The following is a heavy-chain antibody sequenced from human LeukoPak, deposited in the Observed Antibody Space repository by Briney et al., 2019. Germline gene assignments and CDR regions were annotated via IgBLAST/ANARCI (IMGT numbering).Heavy chain of an antibody. Sequence: GGSLRLSCTGSGFMFSISTFNWVRQAPGKGLEWISSINGNSDKVYYADSVRGRFATSRDNSRSSLYLQMNSLRAEDTALYYCARGTSAGGPISPFDFWGQGTVVTVSS. V-gene: IGHV3-21*06. CDR2: INGNSDKV. D-gene: IGHD6-13*01. CDR3: ARGTSAGGPISPFDF. J-gene: IGHJ4*02. CDR1: GFMFSIST.